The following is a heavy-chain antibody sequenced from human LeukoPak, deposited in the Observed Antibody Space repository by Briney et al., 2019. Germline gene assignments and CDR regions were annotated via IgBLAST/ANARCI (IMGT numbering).Heavy chain of an antibody. Sequence: SQTLSLTCTVSGGSISSGDYYLSWIRQPPGKRLAWIGYVYYSGSTYYNPSLKSRVTISVDTSKNQFSLKLSSVTAADTAVYYCASLMDTAMVTSSPHDAFDIWGQGTMVTVSS. D-gene: IGHD5-18*01. CDR1: GGSISSGDYY. CDR2: VYYSGST. J-gene: IGHJ3*02. CDR3: ASLMDTAMVTSSPHDAFDI. V-gene: IGHV4-30-4*01.